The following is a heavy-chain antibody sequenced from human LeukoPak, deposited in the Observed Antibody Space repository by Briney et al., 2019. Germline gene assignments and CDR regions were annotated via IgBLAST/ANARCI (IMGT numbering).Heavy chain of an antibody. CDR1: GYSFTNYW. CDR3: ARLPYSYGYQGAFDI. V-gene: IGHV5-51*01. Sequence: GESLKISCKGSGYSFTNYWIGWVRQMPGKGLEWIGIIDPGDSKSRYSPSSQGQVTISADKSISTAYLQWSSLKSSDTAMYYCARLPYSYGYQGAFDIWGQGTMVTVSS. J-gene: IGHJ3*02. CDR2: IDPGDSKS. D-gene: IGHD5-18*01.